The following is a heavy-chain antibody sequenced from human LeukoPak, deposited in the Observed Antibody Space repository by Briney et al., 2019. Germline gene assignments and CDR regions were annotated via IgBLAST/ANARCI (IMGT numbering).Heavy chain of an antibody. Sequence: SETLSLTCTVSGGSISSYYWSWIRQPPGKGLEWIGYIYYSGSTNYNPSLKSRVTISVDTSKNQFSLKLSSVTAADTAVYYCARENHPGDFDWAYFDYWGQGTLVTVSS. CDR2: IYYSGST. D-gene: IGHD3-9*01. CDR3: ARENHPGDFDWAYFDY. CDR1: GGSISSYY. V-gene: IGHV4-59*12. J-gene: IGHJ4*02.